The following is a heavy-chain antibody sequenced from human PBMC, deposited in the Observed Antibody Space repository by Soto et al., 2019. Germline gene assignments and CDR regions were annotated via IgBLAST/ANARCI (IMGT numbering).Heavy chain of an antibody. CDR1: EDTFSIYT. J-gene: IGHJ4*02. D-gene: IGHD3-3*01. Sequence: QVQLVQSGSEVKEPGSSVKISCKTSEDTFSIYTLSWVRQAPGQGLVWMGRVLPFLDVTTYSQRFQGRVTITPDRSTTTAYIELSSLTFEDTAVYYCASDRKISEWPNFVSWGPGTLVTVSS. CDR2: VLPFLDVT. V-gene: IGHV1-69*02. CDR3: ASDRKISEWPNFVS.